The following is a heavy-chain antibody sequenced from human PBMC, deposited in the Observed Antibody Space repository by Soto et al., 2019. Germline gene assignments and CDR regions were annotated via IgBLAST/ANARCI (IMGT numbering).Heavy chain of an antibody. CDR3: ARENSYFDY. CDR2: IIPIFGTA. J-gene: IGHJ4*02. Sequence: GASVKVSCKASGYTFTGYYMHWVRQAPGQGLEWMGGIIPIFGTANYAQKFQGRVTITADTSTSTAYMELRSLRSDDAAVYYCARENSYFDYWGQGTLVTVSS. CDR1: GYTFTGYY. V-gene: IGHV1-69*06.